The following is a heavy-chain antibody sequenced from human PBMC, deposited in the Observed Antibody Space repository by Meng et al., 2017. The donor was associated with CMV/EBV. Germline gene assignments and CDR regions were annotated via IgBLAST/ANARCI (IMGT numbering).Heavy chain of an antibody. D-gene: IGHD5-24*01. V-gene: IGHV4-34*01. CDR3: ARARDGYNYVRWFDP. CDR1: GGSFSGYY. Sequence: QVQLQQWGAGLLKPSEXLSLTCAVYGGSFSGYYWSWIRQPPGKGLEWIGEINHSGSTNYNPSLKSRVTISVDTSKNQFSLKLSSVTAADTAVYYCARARDGYNYVRWFDPWGQGTLVTVSS. J-gene: IGHJ5*02. CDR2: INHSGST.